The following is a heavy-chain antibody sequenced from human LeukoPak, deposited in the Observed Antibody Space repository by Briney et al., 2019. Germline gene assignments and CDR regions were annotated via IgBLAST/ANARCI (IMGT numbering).Heavy chain of an antibody. V-gene: IGHV1-69*13. Sequence: ASVKVSCKASGGTFISYAISWVRQAPGQGLEWMGGIIPIFGTANYAQKFQGRVAITADESTSTAYMELSSLRSEDTAVYYCAKGPNCGGDCYSAWGQGTLVTVSS. J-gene: IGHJ5*02. CDR1: GGTFISYA. CDR3: AKGPNCGGDCYSA. CDR2: IIPIFGTA. D-gene: IGHD2-21*02.